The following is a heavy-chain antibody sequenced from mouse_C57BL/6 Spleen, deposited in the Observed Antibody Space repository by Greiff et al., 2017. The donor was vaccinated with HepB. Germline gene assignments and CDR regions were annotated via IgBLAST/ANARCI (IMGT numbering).Heavy chain of an antibody. CDR3: ARSERLRTYFDY. Sequence: QVQLQQPGTELVKPGASVKLSCKASGYTFTSYWMHWVKQRPGQGLEWIGNINPSNGGTNYNEKFKSKATLTLDKSSSTAYMQLSSLTSEDSAVYYCARSERLRTYFDYWGQGTTLTVSS. J-gene: IGHJ2*01. D-gene: IGHD2-4*01. CDR1: GYTFTSYW. CDR2: INPSNGGT. V-gene: IGHV1-53*01.